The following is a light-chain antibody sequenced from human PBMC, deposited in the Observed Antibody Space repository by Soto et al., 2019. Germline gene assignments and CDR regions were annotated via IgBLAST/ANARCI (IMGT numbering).Light chain of an antibody. J-gene: IGLJ3*02. CDR2: STD. CDR3: SAWDESLNGPV. V-gene: IGLV1-44*01. Sequence: QSVLTQPPSASGTPGQRVIISCSGSSSNIESYRVTWYQQLPGTAPKPLIYSTDQRPSGVPDRFSGSKSGTSASLAISGLQSVDEADYYCSAWDESLNGPVFGGGTKVTVL. CDR1: SSNIESYR.